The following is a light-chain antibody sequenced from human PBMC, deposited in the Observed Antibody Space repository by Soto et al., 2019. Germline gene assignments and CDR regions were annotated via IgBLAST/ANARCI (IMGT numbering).Light chain of an antibody. CDR3: QQYGSSFF. J-gene: IGKJ3*01. V-gene: IGKV3-20*01. CDR2: GAS. Sequence: EIVLTQSPGTLSLSPGERATLSCRASQSVSSSYLAWYQQKPGQAPRLLIYGASSRATGIPDRFSGSGSGTDFTLTISRLEPEDFAVYYCQQYGSSFFFVPGTKVDIK. CDR1: QSVSSSY.